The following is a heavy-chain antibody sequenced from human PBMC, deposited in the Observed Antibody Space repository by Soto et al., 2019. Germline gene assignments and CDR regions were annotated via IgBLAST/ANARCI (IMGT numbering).Heavy chain of an antibody. V-gene: IGHV4-59*01. CDR3: ARESFGEKPDY. Sequence: NPSETLSLTCTVSGGSISSYYWSWIRQPPGKGLEWIGYIYYSGSTNYNPSLKSRVTISVDTSKNQFSLKLGSVTAADTAVYYCARESFGEKPDYWGQGTLVTVSS. CDR2: IYYSGST. CDR1: GGSISSYY. D-gene: IGHD3-10*01. J-gene: IGHJ4*02.